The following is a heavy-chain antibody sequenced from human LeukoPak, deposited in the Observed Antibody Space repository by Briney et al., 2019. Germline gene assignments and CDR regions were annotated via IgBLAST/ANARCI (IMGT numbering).Heavy chain of an antibody. Sequence: HRASVKVSCKASGGTFSSYAISWVRQAPGQGLEWMGGIIPIFGTANYAQKFQGRVTITADESTSTAYMELSSLRPEDTAVYYCARATAQDFWIGYYDGFDYWGQGTLVTVSS. D-gene: IGHD3-3*01. J-gene: IGHJ4*02. CDR2: IIPIFGTA. V-gene: IGHV1-69*01. CDR3: ARATAQDFWIGYYDGFDY. CDR1: GGTFSSYA.